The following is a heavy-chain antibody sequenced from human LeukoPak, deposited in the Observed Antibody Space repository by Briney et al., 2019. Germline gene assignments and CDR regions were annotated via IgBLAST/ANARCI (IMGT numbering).Heavy chain of an antibody. D-gene: IGHD3-10*01. Sequence: ASVKVSCKASGYTFTGYYMHWVRQAPGQGLEWMGWINPNSGGTNYAQKFQGRVTMTRDTSISTAYMELSRLRSDDTAVYYCARGEYYYGSGSYYDGEWDYWGQGTLVTVSS. CDR3: ARGEYYYGSGSYYDGEWDY. CDR1: GYTFTGYY. CDR2: INPNSGGT. V-gene: IGHV1-2*02. J-gene: IGHJ4*02.